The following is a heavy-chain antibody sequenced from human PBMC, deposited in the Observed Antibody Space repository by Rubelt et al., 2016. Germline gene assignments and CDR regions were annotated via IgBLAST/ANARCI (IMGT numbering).Heavy chain of an antibody. D-gene: IGHD3-22*01. V-gene: IGHV4-34*01. CDR1: GGSFSGYY. CDR2: INHSGST. CDR3: AREGYDSSGYWFD. Sequence: QVQLQQWGAGLLKPSETLSLTCAVYGGSFSGYYWSWIRQPPGKGLEWIGEINHSGSTNYNPSLKSRATISVDTSKNQFSLKLSSVTAADTAVYYCAREGYDSSGYWFDWGQGTLVTVSS. J-gene: IGHJ4*02.